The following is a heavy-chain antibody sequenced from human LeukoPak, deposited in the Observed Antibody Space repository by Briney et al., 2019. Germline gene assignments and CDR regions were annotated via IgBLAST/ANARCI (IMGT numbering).Heavy chain of an antibody. D-gene: IGHD6-19*01. Sequence: ASVKVSCKASGYTFTSYGISWVRQAPGQGLEWMGWISAYNGNTNYAQKLQGRVTMTTDTSTSTVYMELSSLRSEDTAVYYCARVVEGAVAGTYFDYWGQGTLVTVSS. CDR2: ISAYNGNT. CDR3: ARVVEGAVAGTYFDY. J-gene: IGHJ4*02. V-gene: IGHV1-18*01. CDR1: GYTFTSYG.